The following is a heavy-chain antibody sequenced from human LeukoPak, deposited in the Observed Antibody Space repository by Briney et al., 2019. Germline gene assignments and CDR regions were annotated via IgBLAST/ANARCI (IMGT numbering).Heavy chain of an antibody. V-gene: IGHV1-69*05. CDR1: GCTFSSYA. D-gene: IGHD3-10*01. Sequence: SVKVSCKASGCTFSSYAISWVRQAPGQGLEWMGRIIPIFGTANYAQKFQGRVTITTDESTRTAYMELSSLRTEDTAAYYCARDLPMTMFRGVNWFDPSGQGTLVTVSS. CDR2: IIPIFGTA. CDR3: ARDLPMTMFRGVNWFDP. J-gene: IGHJ5*02.